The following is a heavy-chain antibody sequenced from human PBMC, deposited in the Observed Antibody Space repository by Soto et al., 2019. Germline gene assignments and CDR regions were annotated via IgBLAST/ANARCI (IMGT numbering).Heavy chain of an antibody. J-gene: IGHJ6*02. CDR1: GYTLSGYY. CDR2: INPDSGDT. D-gene: IGHD2-2*01. Sequence: VKVSCKASGYTLSGYYIHWVRQAPGQGLQWVAWINPDSGDTDYAQNFQGWVTMTRDTSISTAYMELSGLKVDDTAVYYCARGVRTRASLILRYFYGMDVWGQGTTVTVSS. CDR3: ARGVRTRASLILRYFYGMDV. V-gene: IGHV1-2*04.